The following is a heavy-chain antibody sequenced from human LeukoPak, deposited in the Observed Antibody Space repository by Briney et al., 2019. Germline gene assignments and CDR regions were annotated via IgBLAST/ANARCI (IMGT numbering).Heavy chain of an antibody. V-gene: IGHV1-46*01. D-gene: IGHD4-17*01. Sequence: GASVKVSCKASGYTFTSYYMHWMRQAPGQGLEWMGIINPSGGSTNYAQKFQGRVTITADKSTSTAYMELSSLRSEDTAVYYCARGLTAGTVTTAFDYRGQGTLVTVSS. CDR1: GYTFTSYY. CDR2: INPSGGST. J-gene: IGHJ4*02. CDR3: ARGLTAGTVTTAFDY.